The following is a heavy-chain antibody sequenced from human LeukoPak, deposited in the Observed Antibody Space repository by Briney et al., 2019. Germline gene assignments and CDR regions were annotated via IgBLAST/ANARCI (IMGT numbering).Heavy chain of an antibody. Sequence: GGSLRLSXAASGFTFSSYSMNWVRQAPGKGLEWVSSISSSSSYIYYADSVKGRFTISRDNAKNSLYLQMNSLRAEDTAVYYCARTVPAATPFDYWGQGTLVTVSS. D-gene: IGHD2-2*01. CDR3: ARTVPAATPFDY. J-gene: IGHJ4*02. CDR2: ISSSSSYI. CDR1: GFTFSSYS. V-gene: IGHV3-21*01.